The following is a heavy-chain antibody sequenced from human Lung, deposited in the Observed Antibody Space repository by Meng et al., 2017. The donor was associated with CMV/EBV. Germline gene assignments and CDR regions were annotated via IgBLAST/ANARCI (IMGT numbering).Heavy chain of an antibody. J-gene: IGHJ4*02. D-gene: IGHD1/OR15-1a*01. V-gene: IGHV4-30-4*08. CDR3: VRDNGVNGTTEY. CDR2: TYYSGAT. CDR1: GGSINSGDYY. Sequence: SETLSLTCTVSGGSINSGDYYWSWIRQPPGKGLECMGYTYYSGATYSSPSLRGRLTISIDTSRNQFSLKLYSVTAADTAVYYCVRDNGVNGTTEYWGQGTLVTVSS.